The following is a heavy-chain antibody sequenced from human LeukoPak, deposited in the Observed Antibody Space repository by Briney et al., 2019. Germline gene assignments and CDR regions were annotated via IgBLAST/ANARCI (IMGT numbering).Heavy chain of an antibody. D-gene: IGHD2-15*01. Sequence: SETLSLTCTVSGGSISSYYWSWIRQPPGKGLEWIGYIYYSGSTNYNPSLKSRVTISVDTSKNQFSLKLSSDTAVYYCARTSYCSGGSCLDYWGQGTLVTVSA. CDR2: IYYSGST. CDR3: ARTSYCSGGSCLDY. V-gene: IGHV4-59*08. J-gene: IGHJ4*02. CDR1: GGSISSYY.